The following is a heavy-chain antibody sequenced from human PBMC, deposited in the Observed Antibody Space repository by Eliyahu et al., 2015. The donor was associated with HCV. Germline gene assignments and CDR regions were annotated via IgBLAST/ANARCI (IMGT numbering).Heavy chain of an antibody. CDR3: ARDAPNHVLRYFDWQTRGAFDI. J-gene: IGHJ3*02. CDR2: ISSSGSTI. D-gene: IGHD3-9*01. Sequence: QVQLVESGXGLVKPGGSLRLSCAASGXTXSDXXXXWXRQAPGKGXEWVSYISSSGSTIYYADSVKGRFTISRDNAKNSLYLQMNSLRAEDTAVYYCARDAPNHVLRYFDWQTRGAFDIWGQGTMVTVSS. CDR1: GXTXSDXX. V-gene: IGHV3-11*01.